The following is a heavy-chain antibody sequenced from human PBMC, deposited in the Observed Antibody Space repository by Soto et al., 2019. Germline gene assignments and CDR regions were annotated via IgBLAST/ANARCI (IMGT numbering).Heavy chain of an antibody. Sequence: GGSLRLSCAASGFLVSSNYMSWVRQAPGKGLEWVSVIYSGGSNYYVDSVKGRFIISRDSSKNTVYLQMNSLRAEDTAVYYCARLTRTILTGYCSDYWGQGTMVTVSS. J-gene: IGHJ4*02. CDR3: ARLTRTILTGYCSDY. CDR1: GFLVSSNY. V-gene: IGHV3-53*01. D-gene: IGHD3-9*01. CDR2: IYSGGSN.